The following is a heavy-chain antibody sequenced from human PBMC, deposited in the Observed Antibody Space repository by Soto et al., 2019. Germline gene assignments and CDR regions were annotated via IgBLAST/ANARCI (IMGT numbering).Heavy chain of an antibody. J-gene: IGHJ6*02. CDR2: IYHSGST. Sequence: PSETLSLTCAVSGGSISSGGYSWSWIGQPQVKGLEWIGYIYHSGSTYYHPSLKSRVTISVDRSKNQFSLKLSSVTAADTAVYYCARGGQWFGETTYYYYGMDVWRQGTTVT. CDR1: GGSISSGGYS. CDR3: ARGGQWFGETTYYYYGMDV. D-gene: IGHD3-10*01. V-gene: IGHV4-30-2*01.